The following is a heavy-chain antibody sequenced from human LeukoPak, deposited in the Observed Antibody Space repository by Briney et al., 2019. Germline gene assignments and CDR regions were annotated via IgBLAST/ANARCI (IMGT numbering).Heavy chain of an antibody. D-gene: IGHD5-18*01. CDR3: ARHRDVDTAMDDFDY. J-gene: IGHJ4*02. CDR1: GGSISSYY. V-gene: IGHV4-59*08. Sequence: PSETLSLTCTVSGGSISSYYWSWIRQPPGKGLEWIGYIYYSGSTNYNPSLKSRVTISVDTSKNQFSLKLSSVTAADTAVYYCARHRDVDTAMDDFDYWGQGTLVTVSS. CDR2: IYYSGST.